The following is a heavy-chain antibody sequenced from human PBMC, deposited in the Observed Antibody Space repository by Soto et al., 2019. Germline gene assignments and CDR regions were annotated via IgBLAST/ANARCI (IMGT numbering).Heavy chain of an antibody. D-gene: IGHD3-10*01. J-gene: IGHJ6*02. Sequence: XETLSLTCTVSGGSISSYYWSWMRQPPGKGLEWIGYIYYSGSTNYNPSLKSRVTISVDTSKNQFSLKLSSVTAADTAVYYCARTTMVRGVINDYYYGMDVWGQGTTVTVSS. CDR3: ARTTMVRGVINDYYYGMDV. CDR1: GGSISSYY. CDR2: IYYSGST. V-gene: IGHV4-59*01.